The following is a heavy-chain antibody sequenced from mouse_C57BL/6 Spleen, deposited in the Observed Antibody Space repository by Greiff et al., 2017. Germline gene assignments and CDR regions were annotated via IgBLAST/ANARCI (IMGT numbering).Heavy chain of an antibody. J-gene: IGHJ3*01. CDR3: ARNEGDYDPFAY. Sequence: EVQLMESGPELVKPGASVKIPCKASGYTFTDYNMDWVKQSHGKSLEWIGDINPNNGGTIYNQKFKGKATLTVDKSSSTAYMELRSLTSEDTAVYYCARNEGDYDPFAYWGQGTLVTVSA. D-gene: IGHD2-4*01. V-gene: IGHV1-18*01. CDR1: GYTFTDYN. CDR2: INPNNGGT.